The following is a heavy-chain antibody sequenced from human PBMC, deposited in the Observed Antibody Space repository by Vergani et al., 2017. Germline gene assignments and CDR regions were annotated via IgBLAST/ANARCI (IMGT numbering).Heavy chain of an antibody. CDR1: GGSFSGYY. CDR2: INHSGST. V-gene: IGHV4-34*01. D-gene: IGHD6-6*01. J-gene: IGHJ6*03. Sequence: QVQLQQWGAELLKPSETLSLTCAVYGGSFSGYYWSWIRQPPGKGLEWIGEINHSGSTNYNPSLKSRVTISVDTSKNQFSLKLSSVTAADTAVYYCARGGNLAAPYYYYMDVWGKGTTVTVSS. CDR3: ARGGNLAAPYYYYMDV.